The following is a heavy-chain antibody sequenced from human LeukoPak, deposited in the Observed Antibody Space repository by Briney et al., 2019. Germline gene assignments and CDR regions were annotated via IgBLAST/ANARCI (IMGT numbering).Heavy chain of an antibody. CDR1: GFTFSSYA. CDR3: AKGEVGSVDY. Sequence: GGSLRLSCAASGFTFSSYAMHWVRQAPGKGLEWVAVISYDGSNKYYADSVKGRFTISRDNSKNTLYLQMNSLRAEDTALYYCAKGEVGSVDYWGQGTLVTVSS. J-gene: IGHJ4*02. D-gene: IGHD1-26*01. CDR2: ISYDGSNK. V-gene: IGHV3-30-3*01.